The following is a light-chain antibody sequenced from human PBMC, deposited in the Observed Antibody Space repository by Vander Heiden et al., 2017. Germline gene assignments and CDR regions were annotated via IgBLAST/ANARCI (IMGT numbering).Light chain of an antibody. V-gene: IGKV3-15*01. CDR1: QSVSRN. Sequence: EIVMTQSPATLPVSPGEGATLFCRASQSVSRNLAWYQQKPGQAPRLLIYGASSRATGIPARFSGGGSGTTFTLTINSLQSEDFAVYYCQQYYNWPGTFGQGTKVEI. CDR2: GAS. CDR3: QQYYNWPGT. J-gene: IGKJ1*01.